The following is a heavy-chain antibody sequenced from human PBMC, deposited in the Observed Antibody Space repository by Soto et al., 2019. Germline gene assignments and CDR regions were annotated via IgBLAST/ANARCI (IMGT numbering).Heavy chain of an antibody. CDR1: GFTFSSYA. Sequence: GGSLRLSCAASGFTFSSYAMHWVRQAPGKGLEWVAVISYDGSNKYYADSVKGRFTISRDNSKNTLYLQMNSLRAEDTAVYYCAGLYYYDSSGYRGVYWGQGTLVTVSS. J-gene: IGHJ4*02. V-gene: IGHV3-30-3*01. CDR3: AGLYYYDSSGYRGVY. D-gene: IGHD3-22*01. CDR2: ISYDGSNK.